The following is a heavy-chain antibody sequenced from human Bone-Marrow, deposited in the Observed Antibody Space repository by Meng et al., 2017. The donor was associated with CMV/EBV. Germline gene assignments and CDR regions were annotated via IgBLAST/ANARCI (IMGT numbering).Heavy chain of an antibody. V-gene: IGHV3-21*01. CDR2: ISATGSYI. D-gene: IGHD5-18*01. Sequence: GGSLRLSCAASGFTFDTYSMNWVRQAPGKGLEWVSSISATGSYIHYADSLKGRFTISRDNAKNSLSLQLNSLRAEDTAVYYCAREYSYGPFDYWGQGRLVTVSS. CDR3: AREYSYGPFDY. CDR1: GFTFDTYS. J-gene: IGHJ4*02.